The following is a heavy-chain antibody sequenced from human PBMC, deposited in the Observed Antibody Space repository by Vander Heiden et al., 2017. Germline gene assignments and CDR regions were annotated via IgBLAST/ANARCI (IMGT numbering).Heavy chain of an antibody. Sequence: EVQLLESGGGLVQPGGSLRLSCAASGFTFSSYAMSWVRQAPGKGLEWVSAISGSGGSTYYADSVKGRFTISRDKSKNTLYLQMNSLRAEDTAVYYCAKPSGSGSYSLLSSRYYYYYGMDVWGQGTTVTVSS. J-gene: IGHJ6*02. V-gene: IGHV3-23*01. CDR2: ISGSGGST. CDR3: AKPSGSGSYSLLSSRYYYYYGMDV. D-gene: IGHD3-10*01. CDR1: GFTFSSYA.